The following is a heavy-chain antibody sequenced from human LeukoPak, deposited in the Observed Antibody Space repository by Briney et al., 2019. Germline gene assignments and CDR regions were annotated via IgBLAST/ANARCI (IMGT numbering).Heavy chain of an antibody. V-gene: IGHV3-23*01. CDR2: IIPSGHTT. Sequence: GGSLRLSCAASGFTFSSYGMNWVRQAPGKGLEWVSGIIPSGHTTYYADSVRGRFTISRDNSRNTLYLQMNSLRAEDTAVYYCAKDDRWLQFCCWGQGTLVTVSA. CDR3: AKDDRWLQFCC. D-gene: IGHD5-24*01. CDR1: GFTFSSYG. J-gene: IGHJ4*02.